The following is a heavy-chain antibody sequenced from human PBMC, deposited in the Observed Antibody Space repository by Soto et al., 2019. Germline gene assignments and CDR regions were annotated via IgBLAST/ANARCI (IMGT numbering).Heavy chain of an antibody. V-gene: IGHV3-66*01. CDR1: GLTVSSNY. CDR2: MYSGGST. D-gene: IGHD2-2*01. J-gene: IGHJ6*02. Sequence: EVQLVESGGGLVQPGGSLRLSCAASGLTVSSNYMSWVRQAPGKGLEWVSVMYSGGSTYYADSVKGRFIISRDNYKYTLYRQMASLRVEDTAVCYCARDSTLHQPLFYGMDVWGQWTTVTVSS. CDR3: ARDSTLHQPLFYGMDV.